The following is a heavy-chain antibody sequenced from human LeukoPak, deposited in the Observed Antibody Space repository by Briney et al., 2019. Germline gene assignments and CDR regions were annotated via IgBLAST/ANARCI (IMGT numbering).Heavy chain of an antibody. D-gene: IGHD6-19*01. CDR2: INPNTGDT. J-gene: IGHJ4*02. CDR3: ARDSPAVSGRYNS. V-gene: IGHV1-2*02. Sequence: ASVKVSCTASGYTFIGCYLHWVRQAPGQGLEWMGWINPNTGDTNYAQNFQGRVTMTRDTSITTAHMELSSLRSDDTAVYYCARDSPAVSGRYNSWGQGTLVTVSS. CDR1: GYTFIGCY.